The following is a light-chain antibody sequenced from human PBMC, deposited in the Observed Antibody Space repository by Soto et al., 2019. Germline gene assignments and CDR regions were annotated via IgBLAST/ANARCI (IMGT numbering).Light chain of an antibody. Sequence: QSALTQAPSASGSPGQSVTISCTGTSSDVGAYNFVSWYQQHPGKAPKLIIYEVTQRPSGVPDRFSGSKSGNTASLTVSGLQADDEADYFCSSYAGSDMGVFGTGTKLTVL. J-gene: IGLJ1*01. CDR2: EVT. CDR3: SSYAGSDMGV. V-gene: IGLV2-8*01. CDR1: SSDVGAYNF.